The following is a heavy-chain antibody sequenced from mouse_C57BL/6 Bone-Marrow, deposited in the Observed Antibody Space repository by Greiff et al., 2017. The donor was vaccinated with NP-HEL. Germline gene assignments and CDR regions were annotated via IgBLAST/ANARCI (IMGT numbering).Heavy chain of an antibody. CDR2: INPNNGGT. Sequence: EVQLQQSGPELVKPGASVKISCKASGYTFTDYYMNWVKQSHGKSLEWIGDINPNNGGTSYNQKFKGKATLTVDKSSSTAYMELRSLTSEDSAVYYCARRGAIYYYGSSYDYFDYWGQGTTLTVSS. J-gene: IGHJ2*01. CDR1: GYTFTDYY. CDR3: ARRGAIYYYGSSYDYFDY. V-gene: IGHV1-26*01. D-gene: IGHD1-1*01.